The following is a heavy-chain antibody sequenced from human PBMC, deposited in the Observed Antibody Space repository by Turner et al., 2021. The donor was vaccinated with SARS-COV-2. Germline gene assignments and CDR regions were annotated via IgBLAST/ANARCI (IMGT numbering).Heavy chain of an antibody. CDR2: FGPEDVES. J-gene: IGHJ6*02. CDR3: ATVFAVAGLSYGMDV. Sequence: QVQLVQSGAAVKLPGASVKVSCKVSGYTFTELSMHWVRQAPGKGLEWMGGFGPEDVESIYAQKFQGRVNMTEDTSTDTAYMELSSLRSEDTAVYYCATVFAVAGLSYGMDVWGQGTTVTVSS. CDR1: GYTFTELS. V-gene: IGHV1-24*01. D-gene: IGHD6-19*01.